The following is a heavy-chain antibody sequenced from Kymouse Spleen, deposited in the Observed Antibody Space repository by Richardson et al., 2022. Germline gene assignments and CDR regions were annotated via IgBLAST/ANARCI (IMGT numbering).Heavy chain of an antibody. CDR2: IYYSGST. CDR3: ARDWELLDHYYGMDV. CDR1: GGSISSSSYY. Sequence: QLQLQESGPGLVKPSETLSLTCTVSGGSISSSSYYWGWIRQPPGKGLEWIGSIYYSGSTYYNPSLKSRVTISVDTSKNQFSLKLSSVTAADTAVYYCARDWELLDHYYGMDVWGQGTTVTVSS. V-gene: IGHV4-39*01. D-gene: IGHD1-26*01. J-gene: IGHJ6*02.